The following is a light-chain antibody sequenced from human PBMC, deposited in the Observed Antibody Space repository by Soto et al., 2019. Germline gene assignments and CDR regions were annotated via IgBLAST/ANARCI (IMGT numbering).Light chain of an antibody. V-gene: IGKV1-39*01. J-gene: IGKJ2*01. CDR2: AAS. Sequence: DIQMTQSPSSLSASGGYRVTITCRASQIVRSNLNWYQQKPGKVPELLIYAASTLQPGVPSRFRGSGSGTDFTLTVSSLQPEDFATYHCQQTFSRPYTFGQGTKLEIE. CDR3: QQTFSRPYT. CDR1: QIVRSN.